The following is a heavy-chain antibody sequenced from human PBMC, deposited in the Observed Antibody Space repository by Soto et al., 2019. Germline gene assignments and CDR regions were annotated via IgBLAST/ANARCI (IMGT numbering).Heavy chain of an antibody. J-gene: IGHJ4*02. CDR2: SIPIFGTA. CDR1: GYTFTSYG. CDR3: AKASGSSWPYYFDS. V-gene: IGHV1-69*13. D-gene: IGHD6-13*01. Sequence: SVKVSCKASGYTFTSYGISWVRQAPGQGLEWMGWSIPIFGTANYAQKFQGRVTIIADESTSTAYMELSSLRSEDTAVYYCAKASGSSWPYYFDSWGQGTLVTVSS.